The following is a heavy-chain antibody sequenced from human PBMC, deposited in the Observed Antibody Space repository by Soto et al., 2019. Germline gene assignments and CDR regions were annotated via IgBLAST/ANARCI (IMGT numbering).Heavy chain of an antibody. D-gene: IGHD1-26*01. CDR1: GGSVSSGSYY. J-gene: IGHJ4*02. V-gene: IGHV4-61*01. Sequence: PSETLSLTCTVSGGSVSSGSYYLSWIRQPPGKGLEWIGYIYYSGSTNYNPSLKSRVTISVDTSKNQFSLKLSSVTAADTAVYYCARSDYYGSTAYWGQGTLVTVSS. CDR2: IYYSGST. CDR3: ARSDYYGSTAY.